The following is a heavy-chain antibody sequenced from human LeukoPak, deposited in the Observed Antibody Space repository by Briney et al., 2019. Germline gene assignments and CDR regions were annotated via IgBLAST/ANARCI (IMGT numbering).Heavy chain of an antibody. D-gene: IGHD3-3*01. CDR1: GFTFSSYA. V-gene: IGHV3-30-3*01. CDR3: ARGADFLYYFDY. Sequence: GGSLRLSCAACGFTFSSYAMHWVRQAPGKGLKWVAVISYDGSNKYYADSVKGRFTISRDNSKNTLYLQMNSLRAEDTAVYYCARGADFLYYFDYWGQGTLVTVSS. J-gene: IGHJ4*02. CDR2: ISYDGSNK.